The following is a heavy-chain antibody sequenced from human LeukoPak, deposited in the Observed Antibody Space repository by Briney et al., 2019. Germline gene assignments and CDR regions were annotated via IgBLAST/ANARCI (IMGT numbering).Heavy chain of an antibody. D-gene: IGHD7-27*01. V-gene: IGHV5-51*01. CDR3: AFGASNWDQFDY. J-gene: IGHJ4*02. CDR1: GYTFTNHW. CDR2: IYPADSDT. Sequence: GGSLKISCKGSGYTFTNHWIAWVRQMPGKGLEWMGIIYPADSDTRYSPSFQGQVTISADKSVRTAYLQWSSLKASDTAMYYCAFGASNWDQFDYWGQGTLVTVSS.